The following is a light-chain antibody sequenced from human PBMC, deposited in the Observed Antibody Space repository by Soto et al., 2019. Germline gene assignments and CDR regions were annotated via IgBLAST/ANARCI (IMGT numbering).Light chain of an antibody. CDR1: QGIRND. CDR2: AAY. J-gene: IGKJ4*01. V-gene: IGKV1-6*01. Sequence: AIEMTQSPSSLSASVGDRVTITCRASQGIRNDLGWYQQKPGKAPKLLIYAAYSLQSGVPSRFSGSGSGTDFTLTISSLQPEDFATYYCLQDYKYPLTFSGGTKVEIK. CDR3: LQDYKYPLT.